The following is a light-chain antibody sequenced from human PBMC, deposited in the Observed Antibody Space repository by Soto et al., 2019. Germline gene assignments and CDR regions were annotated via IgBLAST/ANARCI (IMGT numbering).Light chain of an antibody. V-gene: IGLV7-46*01. J-gene: IGLJ1*01. Sequence: QAVVTQEPSLTVSPGGTVTLTCGSSTGAVTSGHYPYWFQQKPGQAPRTLIYDATNKHSWTPARFSGSLLGGKATLTLSGAQPEDEADYYCLLSYSGGRWVFGTGPKLTVL. CDR2: DAT. CDR1: TGAVTSGHY. CDR3: LLSYSGGRWV.